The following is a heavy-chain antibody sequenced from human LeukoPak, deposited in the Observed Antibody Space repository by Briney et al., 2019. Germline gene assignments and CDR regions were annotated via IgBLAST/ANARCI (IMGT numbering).Heavy chain of an antibody. D-gene: IGHD3-10*01. CDR3: ARDSPYGSGPWGMDA. V-gene: IGHV3-7*03. Sequence: PGGSLRLSCAASGFTFTAYLMSWVRQAPGKGLEWVADIKHDGSEKYYVDSVKGRFTISRDNVKNSLFLQMNSLRAEDTAVYYCARDSPYGSGPWGMDAWGQGTTVTVSS. CDR1: GFTFTAYL. CDR2: IKHDGSEK. J-gene: IGHJ6*02.